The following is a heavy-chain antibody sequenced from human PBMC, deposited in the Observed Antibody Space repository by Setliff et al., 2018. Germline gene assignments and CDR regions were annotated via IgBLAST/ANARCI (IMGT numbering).Heavy chain of an antibody. Sequence: GASVKVSCKASGYTFTSYDINWVRQATGQGLEWMGWMNPNSGNTGYAQKFQGRVTMTRNTSISTAHMELSSLRSEDTAVYYCARGWAGYCSGGSCGEWFDPWGQGTLVTVSS. V-gene: IGHV1-8*01. CDR2: MNPNSGNT. CDR3: ARGWAGYCSGGSCGEWFDP. CDR1: GYTFTSYD. J-gene: IGHJ5*02. D-gene: IGHD2-15*01.